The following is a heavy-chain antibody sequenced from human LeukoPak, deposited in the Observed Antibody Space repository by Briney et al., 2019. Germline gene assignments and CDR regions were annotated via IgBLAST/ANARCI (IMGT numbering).Heavy chain of an antibody. Sequence: ASVKVSCKASGGTFRSYAISWVRQAPGQGLEWMGGIIPMFGTPYYAQNFQGRVTITADESTSTAYMELRSLRSDDTAVYYCARDGHRGFREYWGQGTLVAVSS. CDR2: IIPMFGTP. CDR1: GGTFRSYA. CDR3: ARDGHRGFREY. D-gene: IGHD3-10*01. J-gene: IGHJ4*02. V-gene: IGHV1-69*13.